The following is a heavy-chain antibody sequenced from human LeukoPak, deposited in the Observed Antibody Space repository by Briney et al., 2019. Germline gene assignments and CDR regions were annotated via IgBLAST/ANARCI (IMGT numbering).Heavy chain of an antibody. J-gene: IGHJ4*02. CDR3: ARDLGYSYGHPFDY. Sequence: LPGGSPRLSCAASGFTFSSYAMHWVRQAPGKGLEWVAVISYDGSNKYYADSVKGRFTISRDNSKNTLYLQMDSLRAEDTAMYYCARDLGYSYGHPFDYWGQGTLVTVSS. D-gene: IGHD5-18*01. CDR1: GFTFSSYA. V-gene: IGHV3-30-3*01. CDR2: ISYDGSNK.